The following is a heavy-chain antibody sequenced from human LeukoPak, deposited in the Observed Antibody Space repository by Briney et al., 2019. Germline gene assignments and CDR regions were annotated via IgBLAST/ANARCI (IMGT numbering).Heavy chain of an antibody. CDR1: GDSITDFY. D-gene: IGHD5-18*01. Sequence: PSETLSLTCTVSGDSITDFYWSWIRQPPGKGLEWIGYIHVKGYASSNPSLESRVTMSVDTPNNVFSLRLTSVTAADTAVYYCARDTAVGRWGQGTLVTVSS. J-gene: IGHJ4*02. CDR2: IHVKGYA. V-gene: IGHV4-59*01. CDR3: ARDTAVGR.